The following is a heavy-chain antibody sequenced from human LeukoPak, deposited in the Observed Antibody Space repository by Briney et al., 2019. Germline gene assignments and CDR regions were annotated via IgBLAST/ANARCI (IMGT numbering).Heavy chain of an antibody. Sequence: ASVKVSCKASGYTFTSCGISWVRQAPGQGLEWMGWISACNGNTNYAQKLQGRVTMTTDTSTSTAYMELRGLKSDDTAVYYCARGPGITIFGVVIISADFDYWGQGTLVTVSS. V-gene: IGHV1-18*01. D-gene: IGHD3-3*01. J-gene: IGHJ4*02. CDR3: ARGPGITIFGVVIISADFDY. CDR2: ISACNGNT. CDR1: GYTFTSCG.